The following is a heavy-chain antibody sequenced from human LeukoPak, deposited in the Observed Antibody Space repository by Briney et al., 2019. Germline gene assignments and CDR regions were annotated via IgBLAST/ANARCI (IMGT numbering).Heavy chain of an antibody. Sequence: PSETLSLTCTVSGGSISSSSYYWGWIRQPPGKGLEWIGSIYYSGSTYYNPSLKSQVTISVDTSKNQFSLKLSSVTAADTAVYYCARLDMMVRGVIPLITTYYYMDVWGKGTTVTVSS. J-gene: IGHJ6*03. CDR1: GGSISSSSYY. D-gene: IGHD3-10*01. V-gene: IGHV4-39*01. CDR2: IYYSGST. CDR3: ARLDMMVRGVIPLITTYYYMDV.